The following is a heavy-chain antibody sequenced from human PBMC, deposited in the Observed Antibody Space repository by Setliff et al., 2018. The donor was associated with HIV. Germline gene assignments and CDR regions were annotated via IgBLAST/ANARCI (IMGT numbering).Heavy chain of an antibody. CDR3: ASFFVTTVTNQDY. Sequence: SETLSLTCTVSGGSISSSSYYWGWVRQSPGRGLQWIGSIYHGGSVYYNPSLQSRVTISVDTSKNQFSLKLTSVTAADTAMYYCASFFVTTVTNQDYWGQGTPVTVSS. V-gene: IGHV4-39*07. D-gene: IGHD4-17*01. CDR2: IYHGGSV. J-gene: IGHJ4*02. CDR1: GGSISSSSYY.